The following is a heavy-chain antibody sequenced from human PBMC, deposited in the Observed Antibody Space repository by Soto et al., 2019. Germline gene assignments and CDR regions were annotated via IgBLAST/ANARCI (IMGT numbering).Heavy chain of an antibody. CDR3: ERRGRAAGTDWWFDP. CDR1: GGSISSSSFH. J-gene: IGHJ5*02. CDR2: IHYSGST. V-gene: IGHV4-39*01. D-gene: IGHD6-13*01. Sequence: QLQLQESGPGLVKPSETLSLTCTVSGGSISSSSFHWGWIRQPPGKGLEWIGSIHYSGSTYYSPSPNSRVPAPAATPKTPLTLKLSSVSAAATAVYYWERRGRAAGTDWWFDPWGQGTLVTVSS.